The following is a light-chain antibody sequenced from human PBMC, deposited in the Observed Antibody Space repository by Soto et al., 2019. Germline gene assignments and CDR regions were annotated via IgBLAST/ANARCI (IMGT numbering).Light chain of an antibody. CDR1: SSNIESNT. CDR2: SND. J-gene: IGLJ1*01. CDR3: AAWDDRLNGYV. Sequence: QSVRTQPPSASGTPGQRVTISCSGSSSNIESNTVTWYQQLPGTAPKLVIYSNDDRPSGVPARFSGSTSGTSASLAISGLQSEDEADYYCAAWDDRLNGYVFGGGTRSPS. V-gene: IGLV1-44*01.